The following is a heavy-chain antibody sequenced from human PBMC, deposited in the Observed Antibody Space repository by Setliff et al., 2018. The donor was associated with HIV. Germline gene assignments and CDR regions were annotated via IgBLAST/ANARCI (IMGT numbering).Heavy chain of an antibody. CDR3: ATVNTVGYNYYGMDV. V-gene: IGHV1-18*01. J-gene: IGHJ6*02. Sequence: GASVKVSCKASGDTFTKYGISWVRQAPGQGLEWMGWISTYNGNTNYAQKLQGRVTMTTDTSTSTAYMELRSLRSDDTAVYFCATVNTVGYNYYGMDVWGQGTTVTV. CDR2: ISTYNGNT. D-gene: IGHD5-18*01. CDR1: GDTFTKYG.